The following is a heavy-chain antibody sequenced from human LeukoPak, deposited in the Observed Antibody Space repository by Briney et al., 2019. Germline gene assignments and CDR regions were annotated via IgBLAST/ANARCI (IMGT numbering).Heavy chain of an antibody. CDR1: GFTFSSYW. CDR3: ARGTLKAAATDFDY. V-gene: IGHV3-20*04. D-gene: IGHD6-13*01. Sequence: PGGSLRLSCAASGFTFSSYWMSWVRQAPGKGLEWVSGINWNGGSTGYADSVKGRFTISRDNAKNSLYLQMNSLRAEDTALYYCARGTLKAAATDFDYWGQGTLVTVSS. J-gene: IGHJ4*02. CDR2: INWNGGST.